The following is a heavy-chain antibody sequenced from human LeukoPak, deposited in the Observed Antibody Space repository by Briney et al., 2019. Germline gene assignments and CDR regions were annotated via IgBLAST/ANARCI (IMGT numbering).Heavy chain of an antibody. CDR2: ISGGGRST. Sequence: PGGSLRLSCAASGFSLNTCAMSWVRQAPGKGLEWVSTISGGGRSTDYADSVKGQFTISRDNSKNTLYLQMNSLRAEDTAVYYCARERYFDYWGQGTLVTVSS. V-gene: IGHV3-23*01. CDR3: ARERYFDY. J-gene: IGHJ4*02. CDR1: GFSLNTCA.